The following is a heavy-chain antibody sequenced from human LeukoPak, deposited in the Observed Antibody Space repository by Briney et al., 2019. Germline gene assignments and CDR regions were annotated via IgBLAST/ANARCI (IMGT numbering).Heavy chain of an antibody. Sequence: ETSETLSLTCTVSGGSISSYYWSWIRQPPGKGLEWIGYIYYSGSTNYNPSLKSRVTISVDTSKNQFSLKLSSVTAADTAVYYCARISRGADDDFWSGYYQGYMDVWGKGTTVTVSS. D-gene: IGHD3-3*01. CDR3: ARISRGADDDFWSGYYQGYMDV. CDR1: GGSISSYY. CDR2: IYYSGST. V-gene: IGHV4-59*12. J-gene: IGHJ6*03.